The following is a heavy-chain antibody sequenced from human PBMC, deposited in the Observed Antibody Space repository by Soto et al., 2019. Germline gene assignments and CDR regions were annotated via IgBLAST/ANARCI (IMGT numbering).Heavy chain of an antibody. CDR3: ARGIVATIEAPVGY. Sequence: ASVKVSCKASGYTFSSYGISWVRQAPGQGLEWMGWISAYNGNTNYAQKLQGRVTMTTDTSTSTAYMELRSLRSDDTAVYYCARGIVATIEAPVGYWGQGTLVTVSS. CDR2: ISAYNGNT. V-gene: IGHV1-18*01. D-gene: IGHD5-12*01. CDR1: GYTFSSYG. J-gene: IGHJ4*02.